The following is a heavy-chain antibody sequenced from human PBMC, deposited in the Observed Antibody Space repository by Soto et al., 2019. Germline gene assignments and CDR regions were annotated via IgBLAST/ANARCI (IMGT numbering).Heavy chain of an antibody. J-gene: IGHJ6*02. CDR1: GGSISSSNW. D-gene: IGHD6-19*01. CDR3: SILTLVAVAGTGEDYYYYGMDV. Sequence: PSETLSLTCAVSGGSISSSNWWSWVRQPPGKGLEWIGEIYHSGSTNYNPSLKSRVTISVDKSKNQFSLKLSSVTAADTAEYYGSILTLVAVAGTGEDYYYYGMDVWGQGTTVTVSS. CDR2: IYHSGST. V-gene: IGHV4-4*02.